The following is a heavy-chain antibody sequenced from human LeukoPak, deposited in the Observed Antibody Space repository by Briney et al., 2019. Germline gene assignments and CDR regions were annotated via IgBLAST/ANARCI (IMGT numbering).Heavy chain of an antibody. CDR3: ATTGVRRDNWFDP. J-gene: IGHJ5*02. Sequence: GGSLRLSCAASGFSVSSNYMSWVRQAPGKGLEWVALIYSDETTYYADSVKGRFTISRDNAKNSLYLQMSSLRVVDTAVYYCATTGVRRDNWFDPWGQGTLVTVSS. V-gene: IGHV3-53*01. CDR1: GFSVSSNY. D-gene: IGHD3-10*01. CDR2: IYSDETT.